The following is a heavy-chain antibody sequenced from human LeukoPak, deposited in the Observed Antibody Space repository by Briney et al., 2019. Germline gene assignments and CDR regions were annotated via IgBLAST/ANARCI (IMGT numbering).Heavy chain of an antibody. CDR1: GGSISSGGYY. Sequence: SETLSLTCTVSGGSISSGGYYWSWIRQHPGKGLEWIGYIYYSGSTYYNPSLKSRVTISVDTSKNQFSLKLSSVTAADTAVYYCARERGGSPYYFDYWGQGTLVTVSS. J-gene: IGHJ4*02. CDR3: ARERGGSPYYFDY. D-gene: IGHD1-26*01. V-gene: IGHV4-31*03. CDR2: IYYSGST.